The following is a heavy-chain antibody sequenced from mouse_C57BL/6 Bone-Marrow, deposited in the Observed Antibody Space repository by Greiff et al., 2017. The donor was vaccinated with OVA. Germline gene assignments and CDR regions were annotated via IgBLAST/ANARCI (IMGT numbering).Heavy chain of an antibody. CDR1: GYAFTNYL. J-gene: IGHJ3*01. V-gene: IGHV1-54*01. CDR2: INPGSGGT. CDR3: ARGVRDGYYWFAY. D-gene: IGHD2-3*01. Sequence: VQLQQSGAELVRPGTSVKVSCKASGYAFTNYLIEWVKQRPGQGLEWIGVINPGSGGTNYNEKFKGKVTMSADKSSSTAYMQLSRLTDEDSAVYFCARGVRDGYYWFAYWGQGTLVTVSA.